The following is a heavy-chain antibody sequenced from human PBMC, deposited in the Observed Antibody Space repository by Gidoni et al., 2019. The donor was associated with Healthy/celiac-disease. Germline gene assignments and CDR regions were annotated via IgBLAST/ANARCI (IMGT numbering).Heavy chain of an antibody. J-gene: IGHJ4*02. Sequence: QVQLVESGGGVVQPGRSLRLSCAASGSTFSSFAMHWVRQAPGKGLEWVAVISYDGSNKYYADSVKGRFTISRDNSKNTLYLQMNSLRAEDTAVYYCARDLYCSSTSCYTFDYWGQGTLVTVSS. CDR1: GSTFSSFA. V-gene: IGHV3-30-3*01. CDR3: ARDLYCSSTSCYTFDY. D-gene: IGHD2-2*02. CDR2: ISYDGSNK.